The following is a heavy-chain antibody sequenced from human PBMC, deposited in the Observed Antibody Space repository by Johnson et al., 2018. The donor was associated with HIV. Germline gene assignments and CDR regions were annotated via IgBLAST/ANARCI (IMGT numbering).Heavy chain of an antibody. D-gene: IGHD2-2*01. Sequence: EKLVVSGGGLVQPGGSLRLSCAASGFTVSINYMSWVRQAPGKGLEWVSVIYSGGYTYYADSVKGRFTISRDNSKNTLYLQMNSLRAEDTAVYFCARGYCTSSSHCDAFDLWGQGTMVTVSS. CDR2: IYSGGYT. CDR3: ARGYCTSSSHCDAFDL. CDR1: GFTVSINY. J-gene: IGHJ3*01. V-gene: IGHV3-66*02.